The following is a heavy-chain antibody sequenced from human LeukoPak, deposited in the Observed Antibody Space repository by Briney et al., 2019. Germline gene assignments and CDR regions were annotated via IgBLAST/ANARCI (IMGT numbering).Heavy chain of an antibody. CDR2: IYYSGST. CDR3: ARADGYEIYFDY. J-gene: IGHJ4*02. Sequence: PSETLSLTCTVSGGSISSGGYYWSWIRQHPGKGLEWIGYIYYSGSTYYNPSLKSRVTISVDTFKNQFSLKLSSVTAADTAVYYCARADGYEIYFDYWGQGTLVTVSS. D-gene: IGHD5-12*01. V-gene: IGHV4-31*03. CDR1: GGSISSGGYY.